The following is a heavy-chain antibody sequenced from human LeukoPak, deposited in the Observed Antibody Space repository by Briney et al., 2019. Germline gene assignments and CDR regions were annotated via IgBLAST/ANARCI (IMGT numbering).Heavy chain of an antibody. D-gene: IGHD1-26*01. V-gene: IGHV3-21*01. Sequence: GGSLRLSCTTSGFTFSNYYMNWVRQAPGKGLEFVSSISSSSTYIYYADSVKGRFTISRDDAKNSLYLQMNSLRAEDTALYYCARDQRGGTYSDYWGQGTLVTVSS. CDR3: ARDQRGGTYSDY. CDR1: GFTFSNYY. CDR2: ISSSSTYI. J-gene: IGHJ4*02.